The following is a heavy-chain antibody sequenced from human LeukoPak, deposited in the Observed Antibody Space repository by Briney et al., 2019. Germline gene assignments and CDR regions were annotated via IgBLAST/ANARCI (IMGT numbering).Heavy chain of an antibody. Sequence: SETLSLTCTVSGGSISSSSYSWGWIRQPPGKGLEWIGSIYYSGSTYYNPSLKSRVTISVDTSKNQFSLKLSSVTAADTAVYYCARDLSYDYWGQGTLVTVSS. J-gene: IGHJ4*02. V-gene: IGHV4-39*02. CDR2: IYYSGST. CDR3: ARDLSYDY. D-gene: IGHD2/OR15-2a*01. CDR1: GGSISSSSYS.